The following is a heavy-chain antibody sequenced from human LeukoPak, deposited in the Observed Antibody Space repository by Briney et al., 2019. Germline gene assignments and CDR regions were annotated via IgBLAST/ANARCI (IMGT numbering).Heavy chain of an antibody. J-gene: IGHJ4*02. V-gene: IGHV3-23*01. D-gene: IGHD2/OR15-2a*01. Sequence: GGSLRLSCAASGFTFSSYGMSWVRQAPGKGLEWVSTISGSGGSTYYADSVKGWFTISRDNSKNTLYLQMNGLRAEDTAVYYCAKDSAKKYDDYWGQGTLVTVSS. CDR3: AKDSAKKYDDY. CDR2: ISGSGGST. CDR1: GFTFSSYG.